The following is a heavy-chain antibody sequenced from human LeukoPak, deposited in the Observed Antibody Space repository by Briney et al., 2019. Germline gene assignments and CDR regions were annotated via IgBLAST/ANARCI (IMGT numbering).Heavy chain of an antibody. CDR3: ARARIAAAGTNFDY. D-gene: IGHD6-13*01. V-gene: IGHV4-59*01. Sequence: KSSETLSLTCTVSGGSISSYYWSWIRQPPGMGLEWIGYIYYSGSTNYNPSLKSRITISVDTSKNQFSLKLSSVTAADTAVYYCARARIAAAGTNFDYWGQGTLVTVSS. CDR1: GGSISSYY. CDR2: IYYSGST. J-gene: IGHJ4*02.